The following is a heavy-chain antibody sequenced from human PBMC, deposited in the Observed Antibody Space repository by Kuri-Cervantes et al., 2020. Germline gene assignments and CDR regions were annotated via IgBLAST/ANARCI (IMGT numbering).Heavy chain of an antibody. J-gene: IGHJ6*03. CDR2: ISYDGSNK. CDR3: ARDWSGVTTDYYYYMDV. V-gene: IGHV3-30*01. Sequence: GGSLRLSCAASGFTFSSYAMHWVRQAPGKGLEWVAVISYDGSNKYYADSVKGRFTISRDNSKNTLYLQMNSLRAEDTAVYYCARDWSGVTTDYYYYMDVWGKGTTVTVSS. D-gene: IGHD4-11*01. CDR1: GFTFSSYA.